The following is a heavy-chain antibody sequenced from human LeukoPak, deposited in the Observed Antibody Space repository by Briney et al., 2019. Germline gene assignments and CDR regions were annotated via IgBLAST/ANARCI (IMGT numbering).Heavy chain of an antibody. J-gene: IGHJ6*03. CDR1: GSTFTSYD. V-gene: IGHV1-8*01. D-gene: IGHD4-11*01. Sequence: ASVKVSCKASGSTFTSYDINWVRQATGQGLEWMGWMNPNSGNTGYAQKFQGRVTMTRNTSISTAYMELSSLRSEDTAVYYCARSLVTTPYYYYYMDVWGKGTTVTVSS. CDR3: ARSLVTTPYYYYYMDV. CDR2: MNPNSGNT.